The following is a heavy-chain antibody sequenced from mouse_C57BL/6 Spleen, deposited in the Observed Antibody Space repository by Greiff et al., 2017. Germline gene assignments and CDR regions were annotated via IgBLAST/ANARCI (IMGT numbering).Heavy chain of an antibody. CDR3: ARTGKRYAMDY. V-gene: IGHV5-17*01. CDR1: GFTFSDYG. CDR2: ISSGSSTI. J-gene: IGHJ4*01. Sequence: EVKLVESGGGLVKPGGSLTLSCAASGFTFSDYGMHWVRQAPEKGLEWVAYISSGSSTIYYADTVKGRFTISRDNAKNTLFLQMTSLRSEDTAMYDCARTGKRYAMDYWGQGTSVTVSS.